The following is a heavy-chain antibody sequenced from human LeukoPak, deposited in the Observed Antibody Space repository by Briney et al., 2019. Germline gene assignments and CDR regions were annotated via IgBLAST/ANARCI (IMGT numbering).Heavy chain of an antibody. V-gene: IGHV3-21*01. Sequence: GGSLRLSCAASGFTFSNYYMNWVRQAPGKWLEWVSSISGSSSYIYYADSVKGRFTISRDNAKNSLYLQMNSLRAEDTAVYYCARDVYYYDSSGFDPWGQGTLVTVSS. D-gene: IGHD3-22*01. J-gene: IGHJ5*02. CDR2: ISGSSSYI. CDR1: GFTFSNYY. CDR3: ARDVYYYDSSGFDP.